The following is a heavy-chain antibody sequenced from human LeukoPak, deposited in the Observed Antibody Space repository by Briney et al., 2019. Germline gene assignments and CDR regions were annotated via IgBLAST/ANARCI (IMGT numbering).Heavy chain of an antibody. CDR1: GYTFTGYY. J-gene: IGHJ4*02. V-gene: IGHV1-2*02. Sequence: GASVKLSCKASGYTFTGYYMHWVRQAPGQGLERMVWINPNSGGTNYAQKFQVRVTMTRDKSISTAYMELSRLRSDDTAVYYCARGGLLWFGDPTQIFDYWGQGTLVTVSS. CDR3: ARGGLLWFGDPTQIFDY. D-gene: IGHD3-10*01. CDR2: INPNSGGT.